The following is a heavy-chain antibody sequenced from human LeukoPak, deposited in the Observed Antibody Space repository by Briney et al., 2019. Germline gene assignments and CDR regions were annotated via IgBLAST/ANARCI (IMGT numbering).Heavy chain of an antibody. CDR2: INHSGST. Sequence: SETLSLTCTVSGGSISSSSYYWGWIRQPPGKGLEWIGEINHSGSTNYNPSLKSRVTISVDTSKNQFSLKLSSVTAADTAVYYCASYGLRWFDPWGQGTLVTVSS. D-gene: IGHD3-10*01. V-gene: IGHV4-39*07. J-gene: IGHJ5*02. CDR1: GGSISSSSYY. CDR3: ASYGLRWFDP.